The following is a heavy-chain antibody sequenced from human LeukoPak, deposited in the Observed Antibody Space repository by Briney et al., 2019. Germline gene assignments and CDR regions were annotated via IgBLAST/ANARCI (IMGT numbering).Heavy chain of an antibody. D-gene: IGHD2/OR15-2a*01. Sequence: GGSLRLSCAASGFTFSSYAMHWVRQAPGQGPEWMGWINPNNGDTNYAQKFQGRVTMTRVTSITTAYMELSSLRSDDTAVYYCARTRGTHISMAYLDSWGQGTLVTVSS. CDR2: INPNNGDT. CDR3: ARTRGTHISMAYLDS. V-gene: IGHV1-2*02. CDR1: GFTFSSYA. J-gene: IGHJ4*02.